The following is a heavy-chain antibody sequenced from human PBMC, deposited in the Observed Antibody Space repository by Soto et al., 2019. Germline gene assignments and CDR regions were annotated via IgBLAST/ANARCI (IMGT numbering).Heavy chain of an antibody. Sequence: SETLSLTCIVSGGSISSYYWSWIRQPPGKGLEWIAYTSYSGTTSYNPSLKSRVTISIATSKNQLSLKLRSVTAADTAVFYCARETGGSHPRYFDFWGQGTLVTVSS. CDR1: GGSISSYY. CDR2: TSYSGTT. D-gene: IGHD1-26*01. V-gene: IGHV4-59*01. J-gene: IGHJ4*02. CDR3: ARETGGSHPRYFDF.